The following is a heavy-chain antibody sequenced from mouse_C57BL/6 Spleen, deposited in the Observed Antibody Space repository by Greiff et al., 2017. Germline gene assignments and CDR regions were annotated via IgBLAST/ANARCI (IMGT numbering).Heavy chain of an antibody. D-gene: IGHD2-4*01. CDR2: INPSNGST. J-gene: IGHJ2*01. V-gene: IGHV1-53*01. CDR1: GYTFTSYW. Sequence: QVHVKQPGTELVKPGASVKLSCKASGYTFTSYWMHWVKQRPGQGLEWIGNINPSNGSTNYNEKFKSKATLTVDKSSSTAYMQLSSLTSEDSAVYYCARSGRLRQVDYWGQGTTLTVSS. CDR3: ARSGRLRQVDY.